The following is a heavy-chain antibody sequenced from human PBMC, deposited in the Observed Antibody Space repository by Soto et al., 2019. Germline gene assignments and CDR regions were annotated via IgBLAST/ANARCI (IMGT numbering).Heavy chain of an antibody. J-gene: IGHJ5*02. CDR1: GYSISSGYH. Sequence: SETLSLTCTVSGYSISSGYHCAWIRQPPGKGLEWLGSVHYSGNTYYNPSLKSRLTISVDKSKNQFSMNLSSVTDADTAVYYCARQDRVVAEGRWFDPWGQGTLVTVSS. CDR2: VHYSGNT. V-gene: IGHV4-38-2*02. D-gene: IGHD2-15*01. CDR3: ARQDRVVAEGRWFDP.